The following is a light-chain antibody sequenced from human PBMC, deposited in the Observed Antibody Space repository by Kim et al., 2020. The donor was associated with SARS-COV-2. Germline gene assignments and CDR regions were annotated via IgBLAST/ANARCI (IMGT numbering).Light chain of an antibody. Sequence: IQMTQSPSSLSASVGDRVTITCQASQDIRKYLNWYQHKPGKGPKLLIYDASTLETGVPSRFSGSGSGTHFTFTISSLQPEDIATYYCQHYEALPCTFGGGTKVDIK. V-gene: IGKV1-33*01. J-gene: IGKJ4*01. CDR1: QDIRKY. CDR2: DAS. CDR3: QHYEALPCT.